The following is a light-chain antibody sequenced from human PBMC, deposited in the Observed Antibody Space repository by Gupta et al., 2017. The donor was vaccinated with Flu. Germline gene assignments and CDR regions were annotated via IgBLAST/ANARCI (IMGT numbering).Light chain of an antibody. CDR3: ATWVDSMTGV. CDR1: SSNIGSNY. CDR2: RDD. Sequence: QSVLTQPPSASGTPGQTVTISCPGSSSNIGSNYVYWYQHLPGTAPKLLVYRDDQRPTGVPARFSGSKSGTSASLAISGLRAEDDADYYCATWVDSMTGVFGGGTKLTVL. J-gene: IGLJ3*02. V-gene: IGLV1-47*01.